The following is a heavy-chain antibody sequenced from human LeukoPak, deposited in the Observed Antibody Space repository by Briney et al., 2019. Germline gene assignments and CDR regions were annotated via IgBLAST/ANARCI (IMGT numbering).Heavy chain of an antibody. J-gene: IGHJ5*02. V-gene: IGHV3-23*01. CDR2: ISGSSGRT. CDR3: AKGLEDVFDSTGQYSNWFDP. CDR1: GFTFSSYA. D-gene: IGHD3-22*01. Sequence: GGSLRLSCAASGFTFSSYAMTWVRQAPGKGLEWVSGISGSSGRTYYADSVKGRFTVSRDNSKNTLYLQMNSLRAEDTAIYYCAKGLEDVFDSTGQYSNWFDPWGQGTLVTVSS.